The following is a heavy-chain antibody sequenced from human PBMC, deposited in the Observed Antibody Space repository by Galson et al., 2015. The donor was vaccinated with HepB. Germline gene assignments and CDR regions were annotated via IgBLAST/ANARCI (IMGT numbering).Heavy chain of an antibody. CDR2: INPRGAGP. CDR1: GYTFSNYY. CDR3: ARAQDYGGKSQGSWFDS. V-gene: IGHV1-46*01. D-gene: IGHD4-23*01. J-gene: IGHJ5*01. Sequence: SVKVSCKASGYTFSNYYIHWVRQAPGQGLEWMGIINPRGAGPSYAQKFQGRVTMTRDTSTRTVYMEMSSLRSEDTGVYYCARAQDYGGKSQGSWFDSWGQGTLVTVSS.